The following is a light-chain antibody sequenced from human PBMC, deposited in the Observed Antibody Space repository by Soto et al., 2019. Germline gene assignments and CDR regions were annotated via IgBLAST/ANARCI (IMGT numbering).Light chain of an antibody. J-gene: IGKJ5*01. CDR3: QQYDNLPIT. V-gene: IGKV1-33*01. CDR2: DAS. CDR1: QDISNY. Sequence: DIQMTQSPSSLSASVGDRVTITCQASQDISNYLNWYQQKSGKAPKLLIYDASNLETGVPSRFSGSVSGTDFTFTISSVQPEDIATYYCQQYDNLPITFGQGTRLEIK.